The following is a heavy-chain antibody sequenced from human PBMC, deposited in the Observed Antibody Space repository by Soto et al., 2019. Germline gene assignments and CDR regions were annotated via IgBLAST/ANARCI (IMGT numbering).Heavy chain of an antibody. Sequence: SETLSLTCTVSGGSISSGGYYWSWIRQHPGKGLEWIGYIYYSGSSYYNPSLKSRVTISVDTSKNQFSLKLSSVTAADTAVYYCARGHDPIVNYYFDYWGQGTLDTVSS. V-gene: IGHV4-31*03. CDR3: ARGHDPIVNYYFDY. J-gene: IGHJ4*02. D-gene: IGHD1-20*01. CDR1: GGSISSGGYY. CDR2: IYYSGSS.